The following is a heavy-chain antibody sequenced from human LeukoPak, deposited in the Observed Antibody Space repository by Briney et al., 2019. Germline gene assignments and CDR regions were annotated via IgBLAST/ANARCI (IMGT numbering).Heavy chain of an antibody. CDR1: GFTFSSYW. CDR2: INRDGSST. CDR3: ARDSGTDDAFDI. D-gene: IGHD1-1*01. V-gene: IGHV3-74*01. Sequence: GGSLRLSCAASGFTFSSYWMHWVRQAPGKGLVWVSRINRDGSSTSYADSVKGRFTIPRDNAKNTLDLQMNSLRAEDTAVYYCARDSGTDDAFDIWGQGTMVTVSS. J-gene: IGHJ3*02.